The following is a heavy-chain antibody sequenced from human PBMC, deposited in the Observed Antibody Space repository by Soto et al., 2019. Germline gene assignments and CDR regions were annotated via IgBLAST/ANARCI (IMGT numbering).Heavy chain of an antibody. Sequence: PSETLSLTCTVSGGSISSGGYYWSWIRQHPGKGLEWIGYIYYSGSTYYNPSLKSRVTISVDTSKNQLSLKLSSVTAADTAVYYCARDNQMGIFYSQTSGMDVWGQGTTGTVSS. D-gene: IGHD2-21*01. CDR2: IYYSGST. CDR3: ARDNQMGIFYSQTSGMDV. J-gene: IGHJ6*02. CDR1: GGSISSGGYY. V-gene: IGHV4-31*03.